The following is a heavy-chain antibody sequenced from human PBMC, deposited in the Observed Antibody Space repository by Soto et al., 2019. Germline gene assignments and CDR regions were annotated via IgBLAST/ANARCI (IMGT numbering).Heavy chain of an antibody. J-gene: IGHJ3*02. V-gene: IGHV1-69*04. CDR3: AREAFVTNDAFDI. CDR1: GGTFSSYT. D-gene: IGHD4-17*01. Sequence: GASVKVSCKASGGTFSSYTISWVRQAPGQGLEWMGRIIPILGIANYAQKFQGRVTITAGKSTSTAYMELSSLRSEDTAVYYCAREAFVTNDAFDIWGQGTMVTVSS. CDR2: IIPILGIA.